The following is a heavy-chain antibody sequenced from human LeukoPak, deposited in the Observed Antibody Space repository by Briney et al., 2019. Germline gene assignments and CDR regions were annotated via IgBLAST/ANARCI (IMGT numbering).Heavy chain of an antibody. D-gene: IGHD3-22*01. CDR2: IYTSGST. CDR3: ARAVVIDDYYYYYMDV. V-gene: IGHV4-4*07. CDR1: GGSISSYY. Sequence: PSETLSLTCTVSGGSISSYYWSWIRQPAGKGLEWIGRIYTSGSTNYNPSLKSRVTMSVDTSKNQFSLKLSSVTAADTAVYYCARAVVIDDYYYYYMDVWGKGTTVTVSS. J-gene: IGHJ6*03.